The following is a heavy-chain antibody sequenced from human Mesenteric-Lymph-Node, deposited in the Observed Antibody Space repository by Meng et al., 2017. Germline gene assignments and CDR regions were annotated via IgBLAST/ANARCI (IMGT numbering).Heavy chain of an antibody. D-gene: IGHD3-22*01. V-gene: IGHV4-31*03. CDR3: ARVDSSGYFLDY. Sequence: QVQLQESGPGLVKPSQTLSLTCTVSVGSISSGGYSWSWIRQHPVKVLEWIAYIYYSGSTYYNPSLKSRVILSVDTSKNQFSLKLRSVTAADTAVYYCARVDSSGYFLDYWGRGTLVTVSS. CDR2: IYYSGST. J-gene: IGHJ4*01. CDR1: VGSISSGGYS.